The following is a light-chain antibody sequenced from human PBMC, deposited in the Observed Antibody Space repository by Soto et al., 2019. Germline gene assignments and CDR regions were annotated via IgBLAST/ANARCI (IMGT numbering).Light chain of an antibody. J-gene: IGLJ3*02. CDR2: EVT. CDR3: CSYAGSSTWV. V-gene: IGLV2-23*02. Sequence: QSALTQPASVSGSPGQSITISCTGTSSDVGSYNLVSWYQQHPGKAPKLMISEVTKRPSGISARFSGSKSGNTASLTISGLQAEDESGYYCCSYAGSSTWVFGGGTKVTVL. CDR1: SSDVGSYNL.